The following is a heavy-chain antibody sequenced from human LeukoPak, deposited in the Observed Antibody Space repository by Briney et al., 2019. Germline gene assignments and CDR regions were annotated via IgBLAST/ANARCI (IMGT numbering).Heavy chain of an antibody. CDR1: GFTFSEHY. V-gene: IGHV3-11*01. CDR2: ISSGGTTI. D-gene: IGHD6-19*01. CDR3: ARGSIAVAGASDY. Sequence: PGGSLRLSCAASGFTFSEHYMSWIRQAPGKGLEWISYISSGGTTILYADSVKGRFTISRDIAKNSLYLQMNSLRAEDTAVYYCARGSIAVAGASDYWGQGTLVTVSS. J-gene: IGHJ4*02.